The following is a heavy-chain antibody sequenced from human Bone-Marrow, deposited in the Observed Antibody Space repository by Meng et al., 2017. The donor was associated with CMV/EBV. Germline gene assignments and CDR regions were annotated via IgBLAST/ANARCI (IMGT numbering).Heavy chain of an antibody. CDR1: GYTFTSYD. D-gene: IGHD3-3*01. CDR3: ARVPYDFWSGYYGLD. V-gene: IGHV1-8*01. CDR2: MNPNSGNT. Sequence: ASVKVSCKASGYTFTSYDINWVRQATGQGLEWMGWMNPNSGNTGYAQKFQGRVTMTRNTSISTAYMELSSLRSEDTAVYYCARVPYDFWSGYYGLDWGQGTRVTVSS. J-gene: IGHJ4*02.